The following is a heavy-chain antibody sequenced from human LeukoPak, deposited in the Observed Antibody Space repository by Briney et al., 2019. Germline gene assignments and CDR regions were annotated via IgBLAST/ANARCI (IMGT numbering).Heavy chain of an antibody. CDR2: ISGSGGRT. Sequence: GGSLRLSCAASEFTFNNYAMNWVRQAPGKGLEWVSAISGSGGRTYYADSVKGRFTISRDNAKNSLYLQMNSLRAEDTAVYYCARASAITTMTRLAHAFDIWGQGTMVTVSS. D-gene: IGHD3-22*01. CDR3: ARASAITTMTRLAHAFDI. CDR1: EFTFNNYA. J-gene: IGHJ3*02. V-gene: IGHV3-23*01.